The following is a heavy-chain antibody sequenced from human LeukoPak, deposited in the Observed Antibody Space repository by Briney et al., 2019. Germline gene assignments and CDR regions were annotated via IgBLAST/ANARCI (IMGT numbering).Heavy chain of an antibody. CDR2: ISYEGNNK. J-gene: IGHJ4*02. D-gene: IGHD3-3*01. CDR3: ATGGKFDFWSGYHIDN. Sequence: PGGSLRLFCNAWGFTFISNPLHGLRQPPAKGLEWLALISYEGNNKNLADSVKARFNVSRYNSEHTISPHMNSQRSDDSSMLYFATGGKFDFWSGYHIDNWGQGTLVTVSS. V-gene: IGHV3-30*04. CDR1: GFTFISNP.